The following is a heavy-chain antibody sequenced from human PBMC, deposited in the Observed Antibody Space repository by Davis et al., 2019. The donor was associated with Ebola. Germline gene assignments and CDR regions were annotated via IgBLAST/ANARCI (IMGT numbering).Heavy chain of an antibody. D-gene: IGHD5-24*01. J-gene: IGHJ3*02. V-gene: IGHV3-23*01. CDR2: ISGSGGST. CDR1: GFTFSSYA. CDR3: AKDYWSERRWVQFPQFGERNDAFDI. Sequence: GESLKISCAASGFTFSSYAMSWVRQAPGKGLEWVSAISGSGGSTYYADSVKGRFTISRDNYKHTLYLQMNSLSAEDTAVYYCAKDYWSERRWVQFPQFGERNDAFDIWGQGTMVTVSS.